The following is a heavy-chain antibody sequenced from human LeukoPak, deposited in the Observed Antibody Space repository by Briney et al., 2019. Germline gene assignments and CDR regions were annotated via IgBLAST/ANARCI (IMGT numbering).Heavy chain of an antibody. CDR2: ISSSGTIE. Sequence: PRGSLRLSCAASGFTFSSYEMKWGRPAPREGLEWVSDISSSGTIEYYADSLKSRVTLSRDNAQNLRYLLMNSLIAEDTAVYYCARWYWSSTSCLFDYWGQGTLVTVSS. CDR3: ARWYWSSTSCLFDY. V-gene: IGHV3-48*03. CDR1: GFTFSSYE. J-gene: IGHJ4*02. D-gene: IGHD2-2*01.